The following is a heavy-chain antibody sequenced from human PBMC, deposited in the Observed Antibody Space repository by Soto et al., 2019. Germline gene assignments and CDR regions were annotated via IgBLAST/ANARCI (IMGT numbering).Heavy chain of an antibody. CDR1: GGSFSGYY. J-gene: IGHJ6*02. Sequence: TLSLTCAVYGGSFSGYYWSWFRKPPGKGLEWLGEINHSGSTNYNPSLKCRVTISVDTSKNQFSLKLSSVTAAATAVYYCPRPYSSSRYRDGYYGMDVWDQGTTGAVAS. CDR2: INHSGST. D-gene: IGHD6-13*01. CDR3: PRPYSSSRYRDGYYGMDV. V-gene: IGHV4-34*01.